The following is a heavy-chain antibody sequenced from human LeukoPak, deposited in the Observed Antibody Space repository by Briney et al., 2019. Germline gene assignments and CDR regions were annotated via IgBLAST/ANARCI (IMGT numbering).Heavy chain of an antibody. D-gene: IGHD5-18*01. CDR2: INHSGST. J-gene: IGHJ5*02. V-gene: IGHV4-34*01. CDR1: GGSFSGYY. Sequence: SETLSLTCAVYGGSFSGYYWSWIRQPLGKGLGWIGEINHSGSTNYNPSLKSRVTISVDTSKNQFSLKLSSVTAADTAVYYCARAPRGYSYGFRNWFDPWGQGTLVTVSS. CDR3: ARAPRGYSYGFRNWFDP.